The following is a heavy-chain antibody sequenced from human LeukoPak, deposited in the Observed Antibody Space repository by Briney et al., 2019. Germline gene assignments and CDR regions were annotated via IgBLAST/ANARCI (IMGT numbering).Heavy chain of an antibody. CDR1: GFTFSSYA. V-gene: IGHV3-23*01. CDR3: TKAVGGGRDAYDI. D-gene: IGHD3-16*01. J-gene: IGHJ3*02. Sequence: GGSLRLSCAASGFTFSSYAMSWVCQAPGKGLEWVSAISGSGGSTYYADFVKGRFTISRDNSKNTVYVQMESLRVEDTAIYYCTKAVGGGRDAYDIWGQGTMVTVSS. CDR2: ISGSGGST.